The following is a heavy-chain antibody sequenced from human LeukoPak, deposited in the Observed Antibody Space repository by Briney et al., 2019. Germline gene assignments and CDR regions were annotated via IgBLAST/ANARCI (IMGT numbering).Heavy chain of an antibody. Sequence: PGGSLRLSCAASGFTFGSYGMHWVRQAPGKGLEWVAVIWYDGSNKYYADSVKGRFTISRDNSKNTLYLQMNSLRAEDTAVYYCAREYPYDFWSGFLSGMDVWGQGTTVIVSS. D-gene: IGHD3-3*01. CDR2: IWYDGSNK. V-gene: IGHV3-33*01. J-gene: IGHJ6*02. CDR3: AREYPYDFWSGFLSGMDV. CDR1: GFTFGSYG.